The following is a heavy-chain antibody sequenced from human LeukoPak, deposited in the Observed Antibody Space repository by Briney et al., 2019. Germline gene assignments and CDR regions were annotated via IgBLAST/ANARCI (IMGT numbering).Heavy chain of an antibody. V-gene: IGHV3-33*01. CDR1: GFTFSSYG. CDR3: ARDGRVVVPATIGCYFDY. J-gene: IGHJ4*02. D-gene: IGHD2-2*01. Sequence: PGGSLRLSCAASGFTFSSYGMHWVRQAPGKGLEWVAVIWYDGSNKYYADSVKRRFTISRDNSKNTLYIKMNSLRAEDRAVYSWARDGRVVVPATIGCYFDYWGQGTLVTVSS. CDR2: IWYDGSNK.